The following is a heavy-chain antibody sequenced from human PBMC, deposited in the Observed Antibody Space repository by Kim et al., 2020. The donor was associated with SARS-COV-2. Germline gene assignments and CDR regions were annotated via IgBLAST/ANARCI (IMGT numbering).Heavy chain of an antibody. Sequence: GGSLRLSCAASGFTFSSYAMSWVRQAPGKGLEWVSAISGSGGSTYYADSVKGRFTISRDNSKNTLYLQMNSLRAEDTAVYYCAKDRGTYYYGSGSSDYWGQGTLVTVSS. V-gene: IGHV3-23*01. D-gene: IGHD3-10*01. CDR1: GFTFSSYA. J-gene: IGHJ4*02. CDR2: ISGSGGST. CDR3: AKDRGTYYYGSGSSDY.